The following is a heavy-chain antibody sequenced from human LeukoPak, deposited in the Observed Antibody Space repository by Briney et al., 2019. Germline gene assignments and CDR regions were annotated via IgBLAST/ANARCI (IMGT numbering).Heavy chain of an antibody. CDR3: ARGRAAAGTSFDY. CDR2: IYYSGST. J-gene: IGHJ4*02. V-gene: IGHV4-39*07. CDR1: GGSISSSSYY. Sequence: SETLSLTCTVSGGSISSSSYYWGWIRQPPGKGLEWIGSIYYSGSTYYSPSLKSRVTISVDTSKNQFSLKLSSVTAADTAVYYCARGRAAAGTSFDYWGQGTLVTVSS. D-gene: IGHD6-13*01.